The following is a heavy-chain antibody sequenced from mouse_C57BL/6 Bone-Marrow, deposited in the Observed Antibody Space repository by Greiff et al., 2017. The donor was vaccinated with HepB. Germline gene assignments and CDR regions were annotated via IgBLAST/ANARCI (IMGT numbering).Heavy chain of an antibody. V-gene: IGHV1-76*01. D-gene: IGHD1-2*01. Sequence: VQLQQSGAELVRPGASVKLSCKASGYTFTDYYINWVKQRPGQGLEWIARIYPGSGNTYYNEKFKGKATLTAEKSSSTAYMQLSSLTSEDSAVYFCASFITPDFDYWGQGTTLTVSS. J-gene: IGHJ2*01. CDR1: GYTFTDYY. CDR3: ASFITPDFDY. CDR2: IYPGSGNT.